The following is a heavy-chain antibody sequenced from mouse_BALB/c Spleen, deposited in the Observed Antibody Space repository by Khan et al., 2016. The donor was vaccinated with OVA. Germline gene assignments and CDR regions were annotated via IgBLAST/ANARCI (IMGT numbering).Heavy chain of an antibody. CDR3: ARNRDGGSYWYFEV. V-gene: IGHV2-6-4*01. CDR2: IWIGGST. D-gene: IGHD3-3*01. CDR1: GFSLSRYS. Sequence: QVQLKESGPGLVAPSQNLSITCTVSGFSLSRYSIHWVRQPPGEGLEWLGIIWIGGSTDYNSALKSRLSISKDHSKSQVFLKMNSLQTGDTAMYYCARNRDGGSYWYFEVGGAGTTVTVSS. J-gene: IGHJ1*01.